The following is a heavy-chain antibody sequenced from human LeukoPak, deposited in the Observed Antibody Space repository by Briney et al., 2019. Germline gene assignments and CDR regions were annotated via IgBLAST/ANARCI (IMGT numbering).Heavy chain of an antibody. CDR1: GGSISSYY. J-gene: IGHJ4*02. CDR2: IYYSGST. CDR3: ASWGGSGLFDY. V-gene: IGHV4-59*01. Sequence: SETLSLTCTVSGGSISSYYWSWIRQPPGKGLEWIGYIYYSGSTSYNPSLKSRVTISVDTSKNQFSLKLSSVTAADTAVYYCASWGGSGLFDYWGQGTLVTVSS. D-gene: IGHD6-19*01.